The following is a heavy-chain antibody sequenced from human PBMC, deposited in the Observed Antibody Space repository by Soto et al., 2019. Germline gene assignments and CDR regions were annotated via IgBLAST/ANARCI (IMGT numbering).Heavy chain of an antibody. Sequence: VASVKVSCKASGYTFTSYGIHWVRQAPGQRLEWMGWINAANGDTKYSPKFQGRVTITRDTSASTAYMELSSLRSEDTAVYYCVRRHVSATGIDWLDPCGQGTLVTVYS. V-gene: IGHV1-3*01. CDR2: INAANGDT. J-gene: IGHJ5*02. CDR1: GYTFTSYG. CDR3: VRRHVSATGIDWLDP. D-gene: IGHD6-13*01.